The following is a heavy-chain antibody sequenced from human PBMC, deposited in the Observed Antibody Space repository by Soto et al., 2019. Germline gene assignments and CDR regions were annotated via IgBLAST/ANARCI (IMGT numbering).Heavy chain of an antibody. D-gene: IGHD2-15*01. V-gene: IGHV5-51*01. CDR3: ARAVVVVAGSVYLDH. CDR1: GYSFAGYW. J-gene: IGHJ4*02. CDR2: VHPGDSDT. Sequence: GESLKISCKGSGYSFAGYWIAWVRQMPGKGLEWMGIVHPGDSDTRYSPSIQGQVTISVDKSISTAYLQWSSLKASDTAMYYCARAVVVVAGSVYLDHCGQGTLVTVSS.